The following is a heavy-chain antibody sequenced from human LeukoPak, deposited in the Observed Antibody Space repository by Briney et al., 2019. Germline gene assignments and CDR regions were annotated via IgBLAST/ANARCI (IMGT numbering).Heavy chain of an antibody. J-gene: IGHJ4*02. Sequence: GGSLRLSCAASGFTFSHAWMSWVRQAPGKGLEWVGRIKSKTDGGTTDYAAPVKGRFTISRDDSKNTLYLQMSSLKTEDTAVYYCTTSGSWQSEYSFDYWGQGTLVTVSS. CDR2: IKSKTDGGTT. CDR1: GFTFSHAW. V-gene: IGHV3-15*01. CDR3: TTSGSWQSEYSFDY. D-gene: IGHD3-3*01.